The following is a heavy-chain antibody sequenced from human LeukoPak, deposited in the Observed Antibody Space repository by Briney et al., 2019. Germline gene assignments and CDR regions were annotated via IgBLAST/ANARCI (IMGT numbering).Heavy chain of an antibody. J-gene: IGHJ4*02. CDR2: TNWNGGIT. V-gene: IGHV3-20*01. CDR1: GFTFDDYG. CDR3: ARWIDYYDSSGYYYYFDY. Sequence: SGGSLRLSCAASGFTFDDYGMSWVRQAPGKGLEWVSGTNWNGGITHYADSVKGRFTISRDNAKNSLYLQMNSLRAEDTALYHCARWIDYYDSSGYYYYFDYWGQGTLVTVSS. D-gene: IGHD3-22*01.